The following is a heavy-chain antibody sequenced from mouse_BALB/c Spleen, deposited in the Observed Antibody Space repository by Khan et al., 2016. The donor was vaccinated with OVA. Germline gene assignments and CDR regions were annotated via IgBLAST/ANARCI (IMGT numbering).Heavy chain of an antibody. CDR3: TRSGYGTFAY. J-gene: IGHJ3*01. CDR2: INPNNGGT. D-gene: IGHD4-1*01. V-gene: IGHV1S81*02. Sequence: QVQLQQSGAELVKPGASVRLSCKASGYTFTSYYLYLVKQRPGQGLEWIGDINPNNGGTNFNEKFRTKATLTVDKSSNTAYMELSRLTTEDSAVYYCTRSGYGTFAYWGQGTLVTVSA. CDR1: GYTFTSYY.